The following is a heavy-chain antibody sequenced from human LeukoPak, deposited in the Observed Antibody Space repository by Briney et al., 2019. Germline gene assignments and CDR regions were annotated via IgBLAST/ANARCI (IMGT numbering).Heavy chain of an antibody. CDR3: ARGNSSGWYGIIDY. Sequence: PSETLSLTCTVSGGSISSYYWSWIRQPPGKGLEWIGYIYYSGSTNYNPSLKSRVTISVDTSKNQFSLKLSSVIAADTAVYYCARGNSSGWYGIIDYWGQGTLVTVSS. J-gene: IGHJ4*02. D-gene: IGHD6-19*01. CDR2: IYYSGST. V-gene: IGHV4-59*01. CDR1: GGSISSYY.